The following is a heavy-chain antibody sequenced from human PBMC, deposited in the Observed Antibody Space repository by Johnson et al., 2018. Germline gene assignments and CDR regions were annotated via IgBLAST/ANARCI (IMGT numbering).Heavy chain of an antibody. V-gene: IGHV3-30*18. D-gene: IGHD2-15*01. CDR1: GFTFSSYA. Sequence: QVQLVESGGGVVQPGRSLRLSCAASGFTFSSYAMHWVRQAPGKGLEWVAVISYDGSDKYYADSVKGRCTVSRDKSKNTMYLEMNSLRVEDTAVYYCAKESGGYCSDGSCYSYPVAFDIWGPGTMVTVSS. CDR3: AKESGGYCSDGSCYSYPVAFDI. J-gene: IGHJ3*02. CDR2: ISYDGSDK.